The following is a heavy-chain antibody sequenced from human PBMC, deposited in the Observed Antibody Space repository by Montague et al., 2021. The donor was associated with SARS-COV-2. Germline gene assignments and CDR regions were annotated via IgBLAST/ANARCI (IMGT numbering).Heavy chain of an antibody. D-gene: IGHD3-3*01. CDR2: IYYSGRT. CDR3: ARLARGEYYVFWSGFQEYPRYYYGIDV. CDR1: GGSISSYY. J-gene: IGHJ6*02. V-gene: IGHV4-59*08. Sequence: SETLSLTCTVSGGSISSYYWSCIRQPPGKGLVWIVYIYYSGRTNYNTPPKSRVTISVDKSNNQFSLKLSSVTAADTAVYYCARLARGEYYVFWSGFQEYPRYYYGIDVWGQGTTVPVSS.